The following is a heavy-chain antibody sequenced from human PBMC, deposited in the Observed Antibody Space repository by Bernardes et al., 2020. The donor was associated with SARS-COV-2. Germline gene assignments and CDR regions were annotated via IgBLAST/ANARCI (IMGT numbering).Heavy chain of an antibody. CDR1: GGSVSSASDY. J-gene: IGHJ4*02. Sequence: SEPLSLTCTISGGSVSSASDYWSWLLQPPGKALEWIGNVYSIGSTNYNPSLESRVTMSIDTSDNQFSLKLTSVTAADTAVYYCARQPSQYYSNRGGFPDWGQGTLVTVSS. D-gene: IGHD3-22*01. CDR2: VYSIGST. CDR3: ARQPSQYYSNRGGFPD. V-gene: IGHV4-61*01.